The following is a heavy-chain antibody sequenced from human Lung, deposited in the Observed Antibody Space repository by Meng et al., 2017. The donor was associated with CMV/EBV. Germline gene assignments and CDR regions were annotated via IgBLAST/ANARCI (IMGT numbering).Heavy chain of an antibody. CDR2: ISSSGSNI. CDR1: GFTFSSYE. Sequence: PCAASGFTFSSYEMNWVRQAPGKGLEWVSYISSSGSNIYYADSVKGRFTISRDNAKKSLYLQMNSLRAEDTAVYYCASYYYDSSGYRDYWGQGTXVTVSS. J-gene: IGHJ4*02. CDR3: ASYYYDSSGYRDY. V-gene: IGHV3-48*03. D-gene: IGHD3-22*01.